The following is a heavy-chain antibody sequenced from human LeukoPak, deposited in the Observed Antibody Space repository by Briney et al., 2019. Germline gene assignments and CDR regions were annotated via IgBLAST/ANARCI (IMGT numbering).Heavy chain of an antibody. Sequence: SETLSLTCAVSGYSITSSSWWGWIRQPPGKGLEWIGYIYHSGTTYYNPSLQSRVTMSVDTSKNQFSLKLSSVTAADTAVYYCARGTIFGVVIIHYYFDYWGQGTLVTVSS. CDR2: IYHSGTT. CDR1: GYSITSSSW. D-gene: IGHD3-3*01. J-gene: IGHJ4*02. V-gene: IGHV4-28*03. CDR3: ARGTIFGVVIIHYYFDY.